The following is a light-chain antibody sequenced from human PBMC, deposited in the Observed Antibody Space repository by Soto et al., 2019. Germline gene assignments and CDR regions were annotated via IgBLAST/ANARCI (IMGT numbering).Light chain of an antibody. V-gene: IGKV3-11*01. CDR3: QQRSNWRT. J-gene: IGKJ1*01. CDR2: DAS. Sequence: IVLTQSPATLSLSPGERATLSCRASQGVSRYLAWYQQKPGQAPRLLIYDASNRATGIPARFSGSGSGTDFTLTISSLEPEDFAVYYCQQRSNWRTFGQGTKVEIK. CDR1: QGVSRY.